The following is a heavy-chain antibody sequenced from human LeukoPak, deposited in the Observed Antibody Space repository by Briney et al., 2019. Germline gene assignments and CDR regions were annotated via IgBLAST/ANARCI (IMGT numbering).Heavy chain of an antibody. V-gene: IGHV5-51*01. J-gene: IGHJ6*03. CDR1: GHSFTSYW. CDR2: IYPGDSDT. D-gene: IGHD3-10*01. CDR3: ARARFGELGRYYMDV. Sequence: GESLKISCKGSGHSFTSYWIGWVRQMPGEGLEWMGIIYPGDSDTRYSPSFQGQVTISADKSISTAYLQWSSLKASDTAMYYCARARFGELGRYYMDVWGKGTTVTISS.